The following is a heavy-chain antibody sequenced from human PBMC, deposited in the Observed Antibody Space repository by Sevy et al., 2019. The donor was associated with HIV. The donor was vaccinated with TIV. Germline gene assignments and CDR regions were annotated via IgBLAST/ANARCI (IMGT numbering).Heavy chain of an antibody. D-gene: IGHD3-16*01. CDR3: ARGPVWGYHWFDH. Sequence: SETLSLTCAVSGGSISSGGYSWSWIRQPPGKGLEWIGYIYDSGSTYYNPSLKSRVTISVDRSKNQFSLKLSSVTAADTAVYYCARGPVWGYHWFDHWGQGTLVTVSS. V-gene: IGHV4-30-2*01. CDR2: IYDSGST. CDR1: GGSISSGGYS. J-gene: IGHJ5*02.